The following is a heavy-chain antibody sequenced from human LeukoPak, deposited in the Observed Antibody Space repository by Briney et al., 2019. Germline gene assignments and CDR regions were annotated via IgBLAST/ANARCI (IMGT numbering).Heavy chain of an antibody. V-gene: IGHV1-18*01. CDR1: GYTFTNYG. Sequence: ASVKVSCKASGYTFTNYGISWVRQAPGQGLEWMGWISAYNGNTNFAQNLRDRLTMTTDTSTTTVYMELRSLRSDDTAVYYCVRDFWSGYLEINALKIDSWGQGTLVTVSS. CDR2: ISAYNGNT. D-gene: IGHD3-3*01. J-gene: IGHJ4*02. CDR3: VRDFWSGYLEINALKIDS.